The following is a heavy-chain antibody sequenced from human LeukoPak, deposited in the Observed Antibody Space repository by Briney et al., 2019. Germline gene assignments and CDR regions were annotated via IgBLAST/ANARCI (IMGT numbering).Heavy chain of an antibody. CDR2: IIPISGTA. Sequence: SVKVSCKASGGTFSSYAISWVRQAPGQGLEWMGMIIPISGTANYAQKFQGRVTITTDESTSTAYMELSSLRSEDTAVYYCATEDVVVVAATLDYWGQGTLVTVSS. CDR1: GGTFSSYA. V-gene: IGHV1-69*05. J-gene: IGHJ4*02. CDR3: ATEDVVVVAATLDY. D-gene: IGHD2-15*01.